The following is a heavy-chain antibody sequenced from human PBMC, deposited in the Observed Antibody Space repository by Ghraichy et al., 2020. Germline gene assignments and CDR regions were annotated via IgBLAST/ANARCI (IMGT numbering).Heavy chain of an antibody. J-gene: IGHJ4*02. Sequence: GSLRLSCAASGFTFSRYWMSWVRQAPGKGLEWVANIKQDGSEKYYVDSVKGRFTISRDNAKNSLYLQMNSLRAEDTAVYYCAREDYWGQGTLVTVSS. CDR2: IKQDGSEK. V-gene: IGHV3-7*01. CDR3: AREDY. CDR1: GFTFSRYW.